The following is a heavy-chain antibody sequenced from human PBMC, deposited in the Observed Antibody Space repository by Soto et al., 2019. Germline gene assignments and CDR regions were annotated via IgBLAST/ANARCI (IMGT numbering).Heavy chain of an antibody. CDR3: AKDPGDCSGGSCYYYYYMDV. Sequence: QVQLVESGGGVVQPGRSLRLSCAASGFTFSSYGMHWVRQAPGKGLEWVAVISYDGSNKYYADSVKGRFTISRDNSKNPLYLQMNSLSAEDTAVYYCAKDPGDCSGGSCYYYYYMDVWGKGTTVTVSS. CDR1: GFTFSSYG. D-gene: IGHD2-15*01. V-gene: IGHV3-30*18. CDR2: ISYDGSNK. J-gene: IGHJ6*03.